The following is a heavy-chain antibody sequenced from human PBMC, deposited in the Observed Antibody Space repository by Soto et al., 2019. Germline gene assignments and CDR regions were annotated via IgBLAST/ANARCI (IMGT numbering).Heavy chain of an antibody. CDR1: GFTFSNAW. V-gene: IGHV3-15*01. D-gene: IGHD3-3*01. Sequence: GGSLRLSCAASGFTFSNAWMSWVRQAPGKGLEWVGRIKSKTDGGTTDYAAPVKGRFTISRDDSKNTLYLQMNSLKTEDTAVYYCTTGDDFWSGYYYMDVWGKGTTVTVSS. J-gene: IGHJ6*03. CDR3: TTGDDFWSGYYYMDV. CDR2: IKSKTDGGTT.